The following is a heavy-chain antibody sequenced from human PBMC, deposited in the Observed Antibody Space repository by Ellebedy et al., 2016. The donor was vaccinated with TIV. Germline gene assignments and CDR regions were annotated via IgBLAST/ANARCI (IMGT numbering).Heavy chain of an antibody. J-gene: IGHJ6*02. D-gene: IGHD4-17*01. CDR2: IRPDGSNE. CDR1: GFTTSG. V-gene: IGHV3-30*02. Sequence: PGGSLRLSCAASGFTTSGMHWVRQAPGKGLEWVAFIRPDGSNEYYADSVRGRSTISRDSSKNILYLQMNSLRAEDTALYYCAKGAYPVPTFMAVWGQGTTVTVSS. CDR3: AKGAYPVPTFMAV.